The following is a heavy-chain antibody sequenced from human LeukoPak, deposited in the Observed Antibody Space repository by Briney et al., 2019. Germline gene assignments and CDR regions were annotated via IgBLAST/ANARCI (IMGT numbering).Heavy chain of an antibody. Sequence: PSETLSLTCSVAGGSISSYYWSWIRQPPGRGLEWIGYIYYSGNTNTNYNPSLKSRVTISADTSKNQFSLKLSSVTAADTAVYYCARDGYYDSSGYYYKLDAFDIWGQGTTVTVSS. D-gene: IGHD3-22*01. V-gene: IGHV4-59*01. CDR3: ARDGYYDSSGYYYKLDAFDI. CDR1: GGSISSYY. CDR2: IYYSGNTNT. J-gene: IGHJ3*02.